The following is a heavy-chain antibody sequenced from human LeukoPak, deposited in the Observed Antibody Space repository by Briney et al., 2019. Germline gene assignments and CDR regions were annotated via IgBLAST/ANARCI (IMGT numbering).Heavy chain of an antibody. CDR1: GFTFSSSS. V-gene: IGHV3-7*01. CDR3: ARGRGADY. J-gene: IGHJ4*02. Sequence: GGSLRLSCAASGFTFSSSSMTWVHQAPGKGLEWVANIKQDGCDKFYVDSVKGRFTISRDNAKNLLYLQMNSLRAEDTALYYCARGRGADYWGQGTLVTVSS. CDR2: IKQDGCDK.